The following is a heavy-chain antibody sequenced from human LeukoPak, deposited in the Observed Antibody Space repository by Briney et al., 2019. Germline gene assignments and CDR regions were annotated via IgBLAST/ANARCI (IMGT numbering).Heavy chain of an antibody. CDR2: IRSKANNYAT. CDR1: GFTFSEFA. CDR3: ANRITGSYDY. J-gene: IGHJ4*02. Sequence: GGSLRLSSEASGFTFSEFAMHWVRQASGKGLEWVGRIRSKANNYATVYGESVKGRFTISRDDSKNTVYLQMNNLKFEDTAVYYCANRITGSYDYWGQGTLVTVSS. V-gene: IGHV3-73*01. D-gene: IGHD1-20*01.